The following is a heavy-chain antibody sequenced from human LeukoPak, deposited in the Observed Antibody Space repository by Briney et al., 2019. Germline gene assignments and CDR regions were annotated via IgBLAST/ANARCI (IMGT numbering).Heavy chain of an antibody. J-gene: IGHJ3*02. Sequence: PGGSLRLSCATPGFTFSSYSMTWVRQAPGKGLDWVSSINSYSSDIYYADSVKGRSTISRDNAKNSLYLQMNSLRAEDTAVYYCARKRSPGAFDIWGQGTMVTVSS. V-gene: IGHV3-21*01. CDR2: INSYSSDI. CDR3: ARKRSPGAFDI. CDR1: GFTFSSYS.